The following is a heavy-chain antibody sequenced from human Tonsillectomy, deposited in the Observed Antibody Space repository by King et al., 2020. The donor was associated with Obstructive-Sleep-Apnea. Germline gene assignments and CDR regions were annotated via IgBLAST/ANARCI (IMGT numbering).Heavy chain of an antibody. CDR3: GVIAVADYYYYGMDV. V-gene: IGHV4-34*01. Sequence: VQLQQWGAGLLKPSETLSLTCAVYGGSFSGYYWSWIRQPPGKGLELIGEINHSGSTNFNPSLKSRVTISVDTSKNQFSLKLCSVTAADTAGYYCGVIAVADYYYYGMDVWGQGTTVTVSS. CDR1: GGSFSGYY. CDR2: INHSGST. J-gene: IGHJ6*02. D-gene: IGHD6-19*01.